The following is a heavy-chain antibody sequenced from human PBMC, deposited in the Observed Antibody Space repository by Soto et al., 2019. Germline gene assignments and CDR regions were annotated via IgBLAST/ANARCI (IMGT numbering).Heavy chain of an antibody. CDR1: GYTFTSYA. CDR3: ARDLGQYGSGSYFVY. J-gene: IGHJ4*02. D-gene: IGHD3-10*01. Sequence: ASVKVSCKASGYTFTSYAMHWVRQAPGQRLEWMAWINVGNANTKFSQNFQGRVTITRDTSASTVYLELSSLRSEDTAVYYCARDLGQYGSGSYFVYWGQGTLVTVSS. CDR2: INVGNANT. V-gene: IGHV1-3*01.